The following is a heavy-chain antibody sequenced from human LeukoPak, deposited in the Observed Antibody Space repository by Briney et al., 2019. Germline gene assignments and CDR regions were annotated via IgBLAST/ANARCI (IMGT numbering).Heavy chain of an antibody. V-gene: IGHV4-4*07. CDR1: SDSISRYY. Sequence: PSETLSLTCTVTSDSISRYYWSWIRQPAGKGLEWIGRIYSDGTITYNPSLQSRLTMSIDTSKNQFSLKLSFVTAADTAVYYCARDSETTGEVKFDPWGQGTLVTVSS. J-gene: IGHJ5*02. D-gene: IGHD4-17*01. CDR2: IYSDGTI. CDR3: ARDSETTGEVKFDP.